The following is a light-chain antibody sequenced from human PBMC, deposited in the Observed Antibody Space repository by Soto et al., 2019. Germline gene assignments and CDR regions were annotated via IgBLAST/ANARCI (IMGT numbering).Light chain of an antibody. Sequence: EIVKTQSPATPSVSPGERATLSCRASPSVSTNLAWYQHRPGQAPRLLIYGASTRATAIPARFSGSGSGTEFTLTISSLQSEDFAIYYCQQYEKWPPWTFGQGTKVDIK. V-gene: IGKV3-15*01. CDR2: GAS. CDR1: PSVSTN. CDR3: QQYEKWPPWT. J-gene: IGKJ1*01.